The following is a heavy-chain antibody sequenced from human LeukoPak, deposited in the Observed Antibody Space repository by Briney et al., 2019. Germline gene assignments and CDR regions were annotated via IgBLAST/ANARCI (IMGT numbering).Heavy chain of an antibody. V-gene: IGHV3-23*01. Sequence: GGALRLSCAASGFTFSSYDMSWVRQAPGRGLEWVSSIRRSGENTYYGDAVKGRFTISRDNSKNTLYLQMNSLRAEDTAVYYCASPYYYASGSFDVWGQGTLVTVSS. D-gene: IGHD3-10*01. CDR3: ASPYYYASGSFDV. J-gene: IGHJ4*02. CDR1: GFTFSSYD. CDR2: IRRSGENT.